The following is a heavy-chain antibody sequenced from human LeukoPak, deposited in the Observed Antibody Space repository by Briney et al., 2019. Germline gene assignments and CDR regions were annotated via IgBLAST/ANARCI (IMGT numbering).Heavy chain of an antibody. J-gene: IGHJ4*02. D-gene: IGHD3-10*01. CDR3: ARGIEGGLLWFGEPEPFDY. CDR2: INRDGSST. V-gene: IGHV3-74*01. CDR1: GFTFSSYW. Sequence: GGSLKLSCAASGFTFSSYWMHWVRQAPGQGLVWVSRINRDGSSTSYADYVKGRFTISRDNSKNTLYLQMNSLRAEDTAVYYCARGIEGGLLWFGEPEPFDYWGQGTLVTVSS.